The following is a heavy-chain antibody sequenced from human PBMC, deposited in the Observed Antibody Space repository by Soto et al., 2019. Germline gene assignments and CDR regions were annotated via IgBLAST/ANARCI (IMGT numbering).Heavy chain of an antibody. J-gene: IGHJ6*02. CDR1: GYTFTSYY. Sequence: ASVKVSCKASGYTFTSYYMHWVRQAPGQGLEWMGIINPSGGSTSYAQKFQGRVTMTRDTSTSTVYMELSSLRSEDTAVYYCARDRGERTYYDILTGYYRYYYYGMDVQGQGTMFTVSS. CDR2: INPSGGST. V-gene: IGHV1-46*01. D-gene: IGHD3-9*01. CDR3: ARDRGERTYYDILTGYYRYYYYGMDV.